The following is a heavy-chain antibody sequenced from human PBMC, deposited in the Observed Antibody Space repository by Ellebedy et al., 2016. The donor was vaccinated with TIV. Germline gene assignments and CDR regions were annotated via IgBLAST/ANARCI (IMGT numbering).Heavy chain of an antibody. Sequence: ASVKVSXXASGYTFTSYDISWVRQAPGQGLEWMGGIIPIFGTANYAQKFQGRVTITADKSTSTAYMELSSLRSEDTAVYYCAYGRSTVTLSYYYYGMDVWGQGTTVTVSS. CDR3: AYGRSTVTLSYYYYGMDV. CDR1: GYTFTSYD. D-gene: IGHD4-17*01. J-gene: IGHJ6*02. CDR2: IIPIFGTA. V-gene: IGHV1-69*06.